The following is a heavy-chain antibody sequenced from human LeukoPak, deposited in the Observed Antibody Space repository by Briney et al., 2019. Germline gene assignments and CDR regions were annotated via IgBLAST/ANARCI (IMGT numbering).Heavy chain of an antibody. D-gene: IGHD5-18*01. J-gene: IGHJ6*03. CDR2: IYYSGST. Sequence: SETLSLTCTVSGYSISSYYWSWIRQPPGKGLEWIGYIYYSGSTNYNPSLKSRVTISVDTSKNQFSLKLSSVTAADTAVYYCARQLYSYGYSTRDYYYYMDVWGKGTTVTISS. V-gene: IGHV4-59*01. CDR3: ARQLYSYGYSTRDYYYYMDV. CDR1: GYSISSYY.